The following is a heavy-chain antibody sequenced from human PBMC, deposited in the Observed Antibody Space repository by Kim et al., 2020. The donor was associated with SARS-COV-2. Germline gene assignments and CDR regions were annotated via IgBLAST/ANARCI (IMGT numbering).Heavy chain of an antibody. V-gene: IGHV3-73*01. J-gene: IGHJ6*01. CDR1: GFIFSDFS. CDR2: IRNKANSYAT. D-gene: IGHD6-19*01. Sequence: GGSLRLSCAVSGFIFSDFSMHWVRQASGKGLEWVGRIRNKANSYATSYDASVRGRFTISRDESKSTAYLQMNSLKTEDTAVYYCTRHPPRTVPGHHSGM. CDR3: TRHPPRTVPGHHSGM.